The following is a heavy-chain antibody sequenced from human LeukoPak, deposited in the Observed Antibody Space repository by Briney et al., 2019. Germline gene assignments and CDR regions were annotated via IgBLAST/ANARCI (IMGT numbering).Heavy chain of an antibody. CDR2: IYSGGST. J-gene: IGHJ1*01. CDR1: GFTVSSNY. D-gene: IGHD3-22*01. Sequence: GGSLRLSCAASGFTVSSNYMSWVRQAPGQGLEWVSVIYSGGSTYYADSVKGRFTISRDNSKNTLYLQMNSLRAEDTAVYYCARVGDYYDSSGYFYGYFHHWGQGTLVTVSS. CDR3: ARVGDYYDSSGYFYGYFHH. V-gene: IGHV3-53*01.